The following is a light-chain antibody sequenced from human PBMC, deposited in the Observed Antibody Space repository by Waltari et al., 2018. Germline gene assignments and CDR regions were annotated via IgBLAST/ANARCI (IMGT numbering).Light chain of an antibody. Sequence: EIVMTQSPATLSVSPGEGATLSCRASQTVGGNLAWYQQNPGQAPRLIMYDAATRATGTPARFSGSGSGTEFTLTISSLEPEDFAVYFCQQRTNWPRNTFGQGTKLEIK. CDR1: QTVGGN. J-gene: IGKJ2*01. CDR3: QQRTNWPRNT. CDR2: DAA. V-gene: IGKV3-15*01.